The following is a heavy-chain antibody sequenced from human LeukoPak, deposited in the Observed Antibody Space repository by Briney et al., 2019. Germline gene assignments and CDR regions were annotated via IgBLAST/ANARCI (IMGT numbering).Heavy chain of an antibody. V-gene: IGHV4-34*01. Sequence: SETLSLTCPVYGGSFSGYYWSWIRQPPGKGLEWIGEINHSGSTNYNPSLKSRVTISVDTSKNQFSLKLSSVTAADTAVYYCARDLAYCSGGSCYPYYFDYWGQGTLVTVSS. CDR3: ARDLAYCSGGSCYPYYFDY. J-gene: IGHJ4*02. CDR1: GGSFSGYY. D-gene: IGHD2-15*01. CDR2: INHSGST.